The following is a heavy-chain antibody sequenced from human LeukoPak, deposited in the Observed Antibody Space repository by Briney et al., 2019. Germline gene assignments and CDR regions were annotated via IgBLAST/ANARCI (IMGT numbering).Heavy chain of an antibody. Sequence: GGSLRLSCAVSGITLSNYAMSWVRQAPGKGLEWVAGISGSGGGTNYADPVKGRVTISRDNPKNTLFLHMNNLRADDTAVYFCAKRGVVIRVILVGLHKEAYYFDSWGQGGLVTVSS. CDR3: AKRGVVIRVILVGLHKEAYYFDS. CDR2: ISGSGGGT. J-gene: IGHJ4*02. D-gene: IGHD3-10*01. V-gene: IGHV3-23*01. CDR1: GITLSNYA.